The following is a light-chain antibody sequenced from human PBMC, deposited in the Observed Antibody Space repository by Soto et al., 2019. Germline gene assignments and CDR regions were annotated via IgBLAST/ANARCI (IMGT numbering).Light chain of an antibody. CDR1: QDFSNF. CDR3: QQLYSFPLT. J-gene: IGKJ4*01. CDR2: DAS. V-gene: IGKV1-9*01. Sequence: DIQLTQSPSLLSASIGDRVTITCRASQDFSNFLAWYQQKPGRAPKLLMYDASTLQSGVPSRFSGSGSGTEFTLTISSLQPEDFATYYCQQLYSFPLTFGGGTKVEIK.